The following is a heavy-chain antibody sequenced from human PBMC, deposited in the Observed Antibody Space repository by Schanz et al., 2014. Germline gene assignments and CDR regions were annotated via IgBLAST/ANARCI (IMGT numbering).Heavy chain of an antibody. V-gene: IGHV1-18*01. CDR1: GYPFSNYG. CDR3: ARSAGRDFWSGYYTRFDY. J-gene: IGHJ4*02. CDR2: MSYNGNT. D-gene: IGHD3-3*01. Sequence: QVQMVQSGAEVKKPGASVKVSCKASGYPFSNYGISWLRQAPGQGFEWMAWMSYNGNTKYAQSLQGRVTVTRDTSTSTSYMELRSLRSDDTAVYYCARSAGRDFWSGYYTRFDYWGQGTLVTVSS.